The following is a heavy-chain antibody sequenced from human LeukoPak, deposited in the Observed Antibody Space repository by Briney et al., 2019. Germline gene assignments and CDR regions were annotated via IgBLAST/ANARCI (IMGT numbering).Heavy chain of an antibody. Sequence: PGGSLRLSCAASGFTFSCYWMSWVRQAPGKGLEWVSTISTNGDSTYYADSVKGRFTISRDNSRNTLSLQMNSLRVEDTAVYYCAVAGSGTFGIWGQGTVVIVSS. CDR2: ISTNGDST. J-gene: IGHJ3*02. CDR1: GFTFSCYW. V-gene: IGHV3-23*01. CDR3: AVAGSGTFGI. D-gene: IGHD3-10*01.